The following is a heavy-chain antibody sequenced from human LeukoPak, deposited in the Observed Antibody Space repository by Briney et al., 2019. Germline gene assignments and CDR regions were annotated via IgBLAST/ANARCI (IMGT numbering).Heavy chain of an antibody. CDR1: GGSVNSGTYY. Sequence: PSETLSLTCTVSGGSVNSGTYYWGWIRQPPGKGLEWIGYIYYSGSTNYNPSLKSRVTISVDTSKNQFSLKLSSVTAADTAVYYCARASWEPQYLEFDYWGQGTLVTVSS. V-gene: IGHV4-61*01. D-gene: IGHD1-26*01. CDR2: IYYSGST. CDR3: ARASWEPQYLEFDY. J-gene: IGHJ4*02.